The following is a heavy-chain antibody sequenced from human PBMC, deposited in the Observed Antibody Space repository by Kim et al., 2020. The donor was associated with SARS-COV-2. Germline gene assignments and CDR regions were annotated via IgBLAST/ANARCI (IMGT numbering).Heavy chain of an antibody. J-gene: IGHJ3*02. CDR3: ARPYSGFFNDYSAELPPGSELAPDAFDI. CDR1: GYSITNYW. Sequence: GESLKISCKGSGYSITNYWIGWVRQTPGKGLEWVGTMHPSDSDIRYSPSFQGHVTISADKSTSTAYLQWSSLKASDTALYYCARPYSGFFNDYSAELPPGSELAPDAFDIWGQGTVVSVSS. D-gene: IGHD3-9*01. V-gene: IGHV5-51*01. CDR2: MHPSDSDI.